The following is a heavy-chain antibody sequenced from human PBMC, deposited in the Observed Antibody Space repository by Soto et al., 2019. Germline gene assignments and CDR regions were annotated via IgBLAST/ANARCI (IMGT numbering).Heavy chain of an antibody. D-gene: IGHD4-4*01. CDR3: ARDPRNFYYCDN. V-gene: IGHV1-46*01. CDR1: GYTFTSYY. CDR2: INPSGGST. J-gene: IGHJ4*02. Sequence: ASVKVSCKASGYTFTSYYMHWVRQAPGQGLEWMGIINPSGGSTSYAQKFQGRVTMTRDTSTSTVYMELSSLRCEDTAVYYCARDPRNFYYCDNWGQGTLVTVSS.